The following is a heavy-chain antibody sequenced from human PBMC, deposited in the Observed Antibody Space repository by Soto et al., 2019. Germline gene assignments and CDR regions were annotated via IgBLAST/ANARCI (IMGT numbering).Heavy chain of an antibody. CDR2: ISYDGSNK. J-gene: IGHJ6*02. CDR1: GFTFSSYG. V-gene: IGHV3-30*03. D-gene: IGHD1-26*01. CDR3: AACIVGPYYYYYGMDV. Sequence: QVQLVESGGGVVQPGRSLRLSCAASGFTFSSYGMHWVRQAPGKGLEWVAVISYDGSNKYYADSVKGRFTISRDNSKNTLYLQMNSLRAEYTAVYYCAACIVGPYYYYYGMDVWGQGTTVTVSS.